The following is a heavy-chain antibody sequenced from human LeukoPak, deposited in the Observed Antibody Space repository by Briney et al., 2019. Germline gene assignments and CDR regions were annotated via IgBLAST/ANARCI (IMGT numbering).Heavy chain of an antibody. CDR2: ISGSGGRT. CDR1: GITLSNYG. D-gene: IGHD3-22*01. Sequence: GGSLRLSCAVSGITLSNYGMSWVRQAPGKGLEWVAGISGSGGRTNYADAVKGRFTISRDNAKNTLFLQMNSLRVEDTAVYFCAKRGVVIRVILVGFHKEAYYFDSWGQGALVAVSS. CDR3: AKRGVVIRVILVGFHKEAYYFDS. J-gene: IGHJ4*02. V-gene: IGHV3-23*01.